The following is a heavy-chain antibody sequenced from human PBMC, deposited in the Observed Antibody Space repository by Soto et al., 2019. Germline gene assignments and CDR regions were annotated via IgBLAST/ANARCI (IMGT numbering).Heavy chain of an antibody. D-gene: IGHD1-26*01. V-gene: IGHV5-51*01. Sequence: PGESLKISCKGSGYRFSISWVAWVRQMPGKGLEYVGIIYPNDSDTRYSPSFQGQVTISVDNSVSTAYLQWDSLKASDTAVYYCARYSGTYSHAFDIWGQGTVVTVSS. CDR2: IYPNDSDT. CDR3: ARYSGTYSHAFDI. CDR1: GYRFSISW. J-gene: IGHJ3*02.